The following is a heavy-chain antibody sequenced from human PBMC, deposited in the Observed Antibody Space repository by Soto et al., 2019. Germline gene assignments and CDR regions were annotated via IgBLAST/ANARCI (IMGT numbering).Heavy chain of an antibody. J-gene: IGHJ4*02. Sequence: GESLKISCQGTGYRFSSSWIGWVRQKPGKGLEWLGNVYPSDSDVGYSPAVEGQVSISADKSINTAYLQLLKLKGSDTAIYDCTNGAPSPFDSWRPGTRVTVSS. D-gene: IGHD2-8*01. CDR1: GYRFSSSW. V-gene: IGHV5-51*01. CDR3: TNGAPSPFDS. CDR2: VYPSDSDV.